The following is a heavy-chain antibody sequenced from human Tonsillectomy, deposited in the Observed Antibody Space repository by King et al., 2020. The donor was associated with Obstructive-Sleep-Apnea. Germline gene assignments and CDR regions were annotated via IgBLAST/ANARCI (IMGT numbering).Heavy chain of an antibody. J-gene: IGHJ4*02. V-gene: IGHV4-59*08. CDR2: IYYSGST. CDR1: VGSIISYY. Sequence: QLQESGPGLVKPSETLSLTCTVSVGSIISYYWSWIRQPPGKGLEWMGYIYYSGSTKYNPSLKNRVTISVDTSKNQFSLKLSSVTAADTAVYYCARHTTDYDVLTGYSYQFDSWGQGTLVTVSS. CDR3: ARHTTDYDVLTGYSYQFDS. D-gene: IGHD3-9*01.